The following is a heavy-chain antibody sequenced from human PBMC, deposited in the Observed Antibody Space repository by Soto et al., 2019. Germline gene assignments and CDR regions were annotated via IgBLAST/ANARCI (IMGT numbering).Heavy chain of an antibody. CDR1: GFTFSSYS. D-gene: IGHD2-15*01. Sequence: EVQLVESGGGLVKPGGSLRLSCAASGFTFSSYSMNWVRQAPGKGLEWVSSISSASTSIYYADSVKGRFTISRDNAKNSQYLQMNSLGAEDTAVYYCARARGSATGYDDYWGQGTLVTVSS. CDR3: ARARGSATGYDDY. CDR2: ISSASTSI. J-gene: IGHJ4*02. V-gene: IGHV3-21*01.